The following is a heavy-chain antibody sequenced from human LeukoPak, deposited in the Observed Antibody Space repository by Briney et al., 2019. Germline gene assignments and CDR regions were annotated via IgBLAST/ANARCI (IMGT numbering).Heavy chain of an antibody. CDR3: ARAYYYDSSGYYRGAFDI. J-gene: IGHJ3*02. CDR2: ISGSGGST. D-gene: IGHD3-22*01. CDR1: GFTFSSYG. V-gene: IGHV3-23*01. Sequence: AGGSLRLSCAASGFTFSSYGMSWVRQAPGKGLEWVSAISGSGGSTYYADSVKGRFTISRDNSKNTLYLHVNSLRAEDTAVYYCARAYYYDSSGYYRGAFDIWGQGTMVTVSS.